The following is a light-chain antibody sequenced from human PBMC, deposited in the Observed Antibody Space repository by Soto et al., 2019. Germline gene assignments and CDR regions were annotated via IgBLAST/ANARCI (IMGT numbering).Light chain of an antibody. Sequence: QSVLTQPASVSGSPGQSITIPCTGTSSDVGGYNYVSWYQQHPGKAPKLMIYEVSNRPSGVSNRFSGSKSGNTASLTISGLQAEDEADYYCSSYTSSSTYVFGTGTQLTVL. V-gene: IGLV2-14*01. CDR2: EVS. CDR3: SSYTSSSTYV. CDR1: SSDVGGYNY. J-gene: IGLJ1*01.